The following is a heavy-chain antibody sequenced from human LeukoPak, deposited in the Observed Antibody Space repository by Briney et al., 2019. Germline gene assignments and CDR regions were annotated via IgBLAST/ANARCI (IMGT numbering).Heavy chain of an antibody. D-gene: IGHD6-19*01. Sequence: SVKVSCKASGGTFSSYAISWVRQAPGQGLEWMGRIIPILGIADYAQKFQGRVTITADKSTSTAYMELSSLRSEDTAVYYCARDRLYSSGWYAYYFDYWGQGTLVTVSS. CDR3: ARDRLYSSGWYAYYFDY. CDR2: IIPILGIA. CDR1: GGTFSSYA. J-gene: IGHJ4*02. V-gene: IGHV1-69*04.